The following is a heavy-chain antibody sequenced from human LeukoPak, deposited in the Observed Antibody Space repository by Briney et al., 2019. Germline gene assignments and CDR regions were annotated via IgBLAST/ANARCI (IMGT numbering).Heavy chain of an antibody. D-gene: IGHD2-21*01. J-gene: IGHJ4*02. V-gene: IGHV3-30*03. Sequence: GGSLRLSCAASGFTFSSYGMHWVRQAPGKGLEWVAVISYDGSTKFYADSVKGRFTISRDNAKNSLYLQMNSLRADDTAVYYCARDRDWYTFDYWGQGALVTVSS. CDR3: ARDRDWYTFDY. CDR1: GFTFSSYG. CDR2: ISYDGSTK.